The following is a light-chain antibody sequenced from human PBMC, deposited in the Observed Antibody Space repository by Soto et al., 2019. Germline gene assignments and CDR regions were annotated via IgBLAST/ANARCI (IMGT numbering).Light chain of an antibody. Sequence: EILMTQSPATLSVSPGERATLSCRASQSVSTKLAWYQQKPGQPPRLLIYDAYTRATGVPARFSGSESGTEFTLTISSLQSEDFAVYFCQQYNNWPPVYTFGQGTKLEIK. CDR1: QSVSTK. CDR3: QQYNNWPPVYT. CDR2: DAY. J-gene: IGKJ2*01. V-gene: IGKV3D-15*01.